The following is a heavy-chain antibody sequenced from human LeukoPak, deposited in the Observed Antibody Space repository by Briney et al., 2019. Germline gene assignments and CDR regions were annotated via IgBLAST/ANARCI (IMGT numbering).Heavy chain of an antibody. CDR2: TNGDGAST. D-gene: IGHD7-27*01. CDR1: AFTFSSYG. J-gene: IGHJ4*02. Sequence: PGGSLRLSCAASAFTFSSYGMSWVRQAPGKGLEWVSATNGDGASTYYADSVKGRFTISRDNSKNMLYLQMNSLTVEDTAVYYCAVYNWGFDWWGQGTLVTVSS. V-gene: IGHV3-23*01. CDR3: AVYNWGFDW.